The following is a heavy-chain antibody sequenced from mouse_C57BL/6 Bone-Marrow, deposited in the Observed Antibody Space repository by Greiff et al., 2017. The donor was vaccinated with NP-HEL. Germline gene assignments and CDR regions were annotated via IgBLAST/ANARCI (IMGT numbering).Heavy chain of an antibody. CDR3: ATPLLWLRQSYFDY. CDR1: GYTFTSYD. Sequence: VQLVESGPELVKPGASVTLSCKASGYTFTSYDINWVKQRPGQGLEWIGWIYPRDGSTKYNEKFKGKASLTVDPSSSTAYLPLHSLTSEDVAFYFCATPLLWLRQSYFDYRGEGTTLTVSS. J-gene: IGHJ2*01. V-gene: IGHV1-85*01. CDR2: IYPRDGST. D-gene: IGHD2-2*01.